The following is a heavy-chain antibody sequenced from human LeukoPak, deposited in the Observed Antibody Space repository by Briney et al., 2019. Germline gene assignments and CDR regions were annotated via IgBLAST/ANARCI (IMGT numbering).Heavy chain of an antibody. CDR1: GGTFSSYG. CDR3: ARTYYYDSSGYYFDY. Sequence: ASVKVSCKASGGTFSSYGISWVRQAPGQGLEWMGGIIPIFGTTNYAQKFQGRVTITADESTSTAYMELSSLRSEDTAVYYCARTYYYDSSGYYFDYWGQGTLVTVSS. J-gene: IGHJ4*02. V-gene: IGHV1-69*13. D-gene: IGHD3-22*01. CDR2: IIPIFGTT.